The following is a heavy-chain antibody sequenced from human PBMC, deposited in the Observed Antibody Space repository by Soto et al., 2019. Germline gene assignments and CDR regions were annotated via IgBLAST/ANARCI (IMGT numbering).Heavy chain of an antibody. D-gene: IGHD4-4*01. V-gene: IGHV1-2*04. J-gene: IGHJ6*02. CDR1: GYTFTGYY. CDR3: ARGGDYSNYYYYGMDV. Sequence: GASVKVSCKASGYTFTGYYMHWVRQAPGQGLEWMGWINPNSGGTNYAQKFQGWVTMTRDTSISTAYMELSRLRSDDTAVYYCARGGDYSNYYYYGMDVWGQGTTVTVSS. CDR2: INPNSGGT.